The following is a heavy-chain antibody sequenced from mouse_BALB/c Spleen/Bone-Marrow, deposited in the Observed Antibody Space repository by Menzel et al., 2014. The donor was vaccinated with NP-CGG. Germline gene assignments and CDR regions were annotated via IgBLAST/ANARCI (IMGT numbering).Heavy chain of an antibody. CDR3: ARGGNYAWFAY. Sequence: DVQLQESGRGLVQPGGSRKLSCAASGFTFSSFGMHWVRQAPEKGLEWVAYISSGSSTIYYADTVKGRFTISRDNPKNTLFLQMTSLRSEDTAMYYCARGGNYAWFAYWGRGTLVTVSA. J-gene: IGHJ3*01. V-gene: IGHV5-17*02. CDR2: ISSGSSTI. D-gene: IGHD2-1*01. CDR1: GFTFSSFG.